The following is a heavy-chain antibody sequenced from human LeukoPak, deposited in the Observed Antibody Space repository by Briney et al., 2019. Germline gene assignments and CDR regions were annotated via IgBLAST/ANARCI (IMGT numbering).Heavy chain of an antibody. Sequence: PGGSLRLSCAASGFTFSDYYMSWIRQAPGKGLEWVSYISSSGSTIYYADSVKGRFTISRDNAKNSLYLQMNSLRAEDTAVYYCAKESVWVIGEYYFDYWGQGTLVTVSS. D-gene: IGHD2-21*01. CDR3: AKESVWVIGEYYFDY. V-gene: IGHV3-11*01. CDR2: ISSSGSTI. CDR1: GFTFSDYY. J-gene: IGHJ4*02.